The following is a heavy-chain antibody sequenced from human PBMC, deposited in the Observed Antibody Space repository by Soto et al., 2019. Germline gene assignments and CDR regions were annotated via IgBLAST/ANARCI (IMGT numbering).Heavy chain of an antibody. J-gene: IGHJ5*02. D-gene: IGHD6-19*01. CDR2: ISAYNGNT. V-gene: IGHV1-18*01. CDR1: GYTFTNYG. CDR3: ARHLSSGWYGARRNWFDP. Sequence: GASVKVSSKASGYTFTNYGISWVRQAPGQGLEWMGWISAYNGNTNYAQRLQGRVTMTTDTSTSTAYMELRSLRSDDTAVYYCARHLSSGWYGARRNWFDPWGQGTLVTVSS.